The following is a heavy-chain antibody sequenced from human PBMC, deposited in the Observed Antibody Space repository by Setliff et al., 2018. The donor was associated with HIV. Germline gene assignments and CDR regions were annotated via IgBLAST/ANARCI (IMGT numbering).Heavy chain of an antibody. D-gene: IGHD3-16*01. CDR2: IRSKAFGATT. CDR3: GRVGGAAEPYYYFMDV. J-gene: IGHJ6*03. Sequence: GGSLRLSCTTSGFSFANYVMSWLRQAPGKGLEWVGVIRSKAFGATTDYAASVKGRFTVSRDSSKSSVYLQMDSLKTEDTAVYYCGRVGGAAEPYYYFMDVWGKGTTVTVSS. CDR1: GFSFANYV. V-gene: IGHV3-49*01.